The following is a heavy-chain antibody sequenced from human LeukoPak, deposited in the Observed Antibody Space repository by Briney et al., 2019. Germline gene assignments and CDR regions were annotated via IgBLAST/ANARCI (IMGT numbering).Heavy chain of an antibody. D-gene: IGHD3-3*01. CDR1: GFSLSTGGVG. Sequence: VSGPTLLKPTQTLTLTCTFSGFSLSTGGVGVGWIRQPPGKALEWLAVIKWNDDKTYSPSLKSRLTITKDASKNQVVLTMTNMDPVDTATYFCAHADFWSGYDPLEYWGQGILVTVSS. V-gene: IGHV2-5*01. CDR3: AHADFWSGYDPLEY. J-gene: IGHJ4*02. CDR2: IKWNDDK.